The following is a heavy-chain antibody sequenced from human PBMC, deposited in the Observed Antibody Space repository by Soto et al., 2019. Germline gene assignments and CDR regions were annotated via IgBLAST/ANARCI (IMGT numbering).Heavy chain of an antibody. J-gene: IGHJ3*02. D-gene: IGHD4-4*01. CDR3: VKGGEGTVIDAFDI. CDR1: GFTFSSYG. CDR2: ISYDGSNK. Sequence: QVQLVESGGGVVQPGRSLRLSCAASGFTFSSYGMHWVRQAPGKGLEWVAVISYDGSNKYYADSVKGRFTISRDNSKNTLYLQMNSLRAEDTAVYYCVKGGEGTVIDAFDIWGQGTMVTVSS. V-gene: IGHV3-30*18.